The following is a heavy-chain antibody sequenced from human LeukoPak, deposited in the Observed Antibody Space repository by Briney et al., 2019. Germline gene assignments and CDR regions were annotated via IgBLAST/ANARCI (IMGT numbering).Heavy chain of an antibody. J-gene: IGHJ4*02. CDR2: IYSGGST. V-gene: IGHV3-53*01. CDR1: GFTFSSYS. D-gene: IGHD4-11*01. CDR3: AREGRDYSNYLFYFDY. Sequence: PGGSLRLSCAASGFTFSSYSMNWVRQAPGKGLEWVSVIYSGGSTYYADSVKGRFTISRDNSKNTLYLQMNSLRAEDTAVYYCAREGRDYSNYLFYFDYWGQGTLVTVSS.